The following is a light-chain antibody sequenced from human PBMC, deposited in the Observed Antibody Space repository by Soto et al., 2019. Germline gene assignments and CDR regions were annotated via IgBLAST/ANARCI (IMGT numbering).Light chain of an antibody. J-gene: IGKJ4*01. CDR2: GAS. CDR3: NQRGEWSPLA. CDR1: EIVSSN. Sequence: EIVMTQSPATLSVSPGERATLSCRASEIVSSNLAWYQQKPGQAPRLLIYGASTRDTGIPARFSGSGSGTDFTLNISSLEPEDFAVYYCNQRGEWSPLAVGGGTQVDIK. V-gene: IGKV3-15*01.